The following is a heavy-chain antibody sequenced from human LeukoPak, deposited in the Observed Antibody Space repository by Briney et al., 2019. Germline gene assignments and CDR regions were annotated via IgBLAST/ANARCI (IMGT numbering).Heavy chain of an antibody. CDR2: TYPGDSDS. J-gene: IGHJ4*02. D-gene: IGHD4-23*01. CDR1: GYSFTSYW. V-gene: IGHV5-51*04. Sequence: GESLKISCTGSGYSFTSYWICWVRQMPGKVLEWMCITYPGDSDSSSGPSFQGQVTISADKPISTAYLQWSSLKASDTAMYYCARDYGGNLGGYWGQGTLVTVSS. CDR3: ARDYGGNLGGY.